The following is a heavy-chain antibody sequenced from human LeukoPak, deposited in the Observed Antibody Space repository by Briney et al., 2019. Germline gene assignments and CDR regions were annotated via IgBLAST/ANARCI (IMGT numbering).Heavy chain of an antibody. J-gene: IGHJ4*02. CDR1: GFTFTSYS. D-gene: IGHD3-10*01. CDR2: ISSSSSTM. Sequence: PGGSLRLSCAASGFTFTSYSINWVRQAPGKGLEWVSYISSSSSTMYYAESVRSRFTISRDNAKTSLYLQMNSLRDEDTAVYYCARDRGPYGSGTYGIEGFDYWGQGTLVTVSS. CDR3: ARDRGPYGSGTYGIEGFDY. V-gene: IGHV3-48*02.